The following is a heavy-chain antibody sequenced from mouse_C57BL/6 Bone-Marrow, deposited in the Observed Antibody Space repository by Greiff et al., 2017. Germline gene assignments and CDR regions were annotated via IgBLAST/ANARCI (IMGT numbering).Heavy chain of an antibody. D-gene: IGHD4-1*01. CDR2: INPGSGGT. CDR3: AVTGTFAY. J-gene: IGHJ3*01. CDR1: GYAFTNYL. V-gene: IGHV1-54*01. Sequence: QVQLKESGAELVRPGTSVKVSCKASGYAFTNYLIEWVKQRPGQGLEWIGVINPGSGGTNYNEKFKGKATLTADKSSSTDYMQLSSLTSEDSAVYFCAVTGTFAYWGQGTLVTVSA.